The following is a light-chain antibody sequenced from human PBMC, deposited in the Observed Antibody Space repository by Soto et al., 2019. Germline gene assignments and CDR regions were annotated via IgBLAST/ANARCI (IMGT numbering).Light chain of an antibody. Sequence: VMRPSPATLSVSPAEGATLSCRASQGIGDTLAWYQHKPGQTPRLLIYDTSTRATGVPARFSGSGSGTDFTLIISSLEPEDFAVDYCQQRSDRPPRTFGQGTKVDIK. V-gene: IGKV3-11*01. CDR1: QGIGDT. J-gene: IGKJ1*01. CDR2: DTS. CDR3: QQRSDRPPRT.